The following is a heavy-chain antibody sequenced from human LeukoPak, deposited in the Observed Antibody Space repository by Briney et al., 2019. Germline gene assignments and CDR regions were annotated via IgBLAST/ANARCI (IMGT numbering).Heavy chain of an antibody. Sequence: SVKVSCKASGGTFSSYAISWVRQAPGQGLEWMGGIIPIFGTANYAQKFQGRVTITADKSTSTAYMELSSLRSEDTAVYYCASPARAAYYYMDVWGKGTTVTVSS. D-gene: IGHD2-15*01. CDR3: ASPARAAYYYMDV. V-gene: IGHV1-69*06. CDR1: GGTFSSYA. J-gene: IGHJ6*03. CDR2: IIPIFGTA.